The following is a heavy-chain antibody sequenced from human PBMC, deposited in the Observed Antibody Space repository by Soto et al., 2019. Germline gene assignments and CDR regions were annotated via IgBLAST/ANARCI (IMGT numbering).Heavy chain of an antibody. V-gene: IGHV4-39*01. CDR2: IYYSGST. CDR1: GGSISSSSYY. CDR3: ARRKPDYGDYSFLFDY. J-gene: IGHJ4*02. Sequence: SETLSLTCTVSGGSISSSSYYWGWIRQPPGKGLEWIGSIYYSGSTYYNPSLKSRVTISVDTSKNQFSLKLSSVTAADTAVYYCARRKPDYGDYSFLFDYWGQGTLVTVSS. D-gene: IGHD4-17*01.